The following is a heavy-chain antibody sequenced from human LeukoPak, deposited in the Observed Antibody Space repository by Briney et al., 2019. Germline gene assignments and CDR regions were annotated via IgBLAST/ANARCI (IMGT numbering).Heavy chain of an antibody. CDR1: GYTFTSNY. Sequence: ASVKVSCKAFGYTFTSNYMHWVRQAPGQGPEWMGVISPSGGSTTYAQKFQGRVTLTRDMSTSTDYLELSSLRSEDTAVYYCARYTTDDAFDIWGQGTMVTVSS. CDR3: ARYTTDDAFDI. CDR2: ISPSGGST. D-gene: IGHD4-17*01. V-gene: IGHV1-46*01. J-gene: IGHJ3*02.